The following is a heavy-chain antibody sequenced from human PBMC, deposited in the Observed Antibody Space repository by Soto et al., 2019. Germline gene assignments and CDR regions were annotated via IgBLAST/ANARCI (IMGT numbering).Heavy chain of an antibody. CDR3: ARRLGTSSLSANDF. Sequence: PGESLKISCKGSGYTFPNYWITWVRQMPGKGLEWVGIIYPGDSDTRYSPSFQGHVTISADKSINTAYLQWNSLKASDTAIYFCARRLGTSSLSANDFWGQGTLVTVSS. CDR1: GYTFPNYW. CDR2: IYPGDSDT. J-gene: IGHJ4*02. V-gene: IGHV5-51*01. D-gene: IGHD2-2*01.